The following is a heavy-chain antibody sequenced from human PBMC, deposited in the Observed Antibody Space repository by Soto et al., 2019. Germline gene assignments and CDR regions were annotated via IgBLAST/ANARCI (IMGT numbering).Heavy chain of an antibody. CDR1: GYTFTSYY. CDR2: INPSGGST. D-gene: IGHD3-3*01. J-gene: IGHJ6*02. CDR3: ARDLRFLEGLGALIDYYYGMDV. Sequence: QVQLVQSGDEVKKPGASVKVSCKASGYTFTSYYMHWVRQAPGQGLEWMGIINPSGGSTSYAQKFQGRGSMHRDTSTSTVYMERSSLRSEDTAVYYCARDLRFLEGLGALIDYYYGMDVRGQGTTDTVSS. V-gene: IGHV1-46*01.